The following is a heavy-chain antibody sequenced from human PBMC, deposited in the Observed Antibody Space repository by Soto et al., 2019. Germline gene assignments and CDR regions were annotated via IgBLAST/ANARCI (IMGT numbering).Heavy chain of an antibody. Sequence: GASVKVSCKASGGTFSSYAIRWVRQALGPGLEWMGGFIPLFGTANYAQKFQGRVTITADESTSTAYMELSSLRSEDTAVYYCPWGSGSYSLSYSYYGVDVWGRGTRGTVSS. CDR2: FIPLFGTA. J-gene: IGHJ6*02. D-gene: IGHD1-26*01. CDR3: PWGSGSYSLSYSYYGVDV. CDR1: GGTFSSYA. V-gene: IGHV1-69*13.